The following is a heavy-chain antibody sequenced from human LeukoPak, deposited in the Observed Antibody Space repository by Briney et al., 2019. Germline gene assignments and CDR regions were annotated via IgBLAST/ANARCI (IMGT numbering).Heavy chain of an antibody. D-gene: IGHD4-17*01. V-gene: IGHV4-38-2*01. CDR2: IYRSGST. CDR1: GYSISSGYY. J-gene: IGHJ5*02. Sequence: SETLSLTCAVSGYSISSGYYWGWIRQPPGKGLEWIGSIYRSGSTYYNPSLKSRVTISVDTSKNQFSLKLSSVTAADTAVYYCASTGDDYGDYGFDPWGQGTLVTVSS. CDR3: ASTGDDYGDYGFDP.